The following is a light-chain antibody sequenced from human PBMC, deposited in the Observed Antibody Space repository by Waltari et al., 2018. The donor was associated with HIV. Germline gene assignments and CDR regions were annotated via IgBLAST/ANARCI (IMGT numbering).Light chain of an antibody. CDR2: KNS. J-gene: IGLJ2*01. CDR1: RSNIASNF. V-gene: IGLV1-47*01. CDR3: AAWDDSLRGHVV. Sequence: QSVLTQPPSASATPGQRVTISCSGPRSNIASNFEFSYQQFPGTAPKLLMYKNSKRFSGVPDRFSGSKSGTSASRAISGLRSEDEAVYYCAAWDDSLRGHVVFGGGTNLTV.